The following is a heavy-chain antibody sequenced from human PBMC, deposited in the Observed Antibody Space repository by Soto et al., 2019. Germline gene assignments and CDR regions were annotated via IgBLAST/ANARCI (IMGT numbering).Heavy chain of an antibody. Sequence: EVQLVESGGGLVQPGGSLTLSCAASGFTFSSYWMHWVRQAPGKGLVWVSRIKSDGSGTSYADSVKGRLTISRDNARNTLYLQRTSLRAEDTAVYFCARGDGDYYDGNGYLGRHWGQGTLVTVSS. D-gene: IGHD3-22*01. CDR1: GFTFSSYW. CDR3: ARGDGDYYDGNGYLGRH. CDR2: IKSDGSGT. J-gene: IGHJ4*02. V-gene: IGHV3-74*01.